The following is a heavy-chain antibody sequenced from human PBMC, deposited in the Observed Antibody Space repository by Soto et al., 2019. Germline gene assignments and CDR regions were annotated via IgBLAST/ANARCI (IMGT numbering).Heavy chain of an antibody. V-gene: IGHV1-18*01. CDR2: ISGYNGNT. CDR1: GYTFFSYG. Sequence: VQLVQSGDEVKNPGASVKVSCKTSGYTFFSYGISWVRQAPGQGLEWMGWISGYNGNTNYAQKFQARVTMTADTSTRTAYMELRSLRSDDTALYYCARKSSSSSWFDPWGQGTLVTVSS. CDR3: ARKSSSSSWFDP. J-gene: IGHJ5*02. D-gene: IGHD6-6*01.